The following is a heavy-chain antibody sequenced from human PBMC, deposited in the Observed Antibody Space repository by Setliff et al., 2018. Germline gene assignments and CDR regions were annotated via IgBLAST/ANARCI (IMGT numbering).Heavy chain of an antibody. D-gene: IGHD1-7*01. CDR2: IYSRGST. CDR1: GGSINSGSYY. V-gene: IGHV4-61*02. CDR3: ARGPGNWNYVGALDY. Sequence: SETLSLTCTVPGGSINSGSYYWSWIRQPAGKGLEWIGRIYSRGSTNYNPSLKSRVTVSLDASKNQLSLKLSSVTAADTAVYYCARGPGNWNYVGALDYWGQGTLVTVSS. J-gene: IGHJ4*02.